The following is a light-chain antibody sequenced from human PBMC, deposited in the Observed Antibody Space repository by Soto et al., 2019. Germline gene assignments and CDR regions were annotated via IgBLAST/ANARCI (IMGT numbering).Light chain of an antibody. CDR3: QQYNNWPLA. CDR1: QSLSSN. Sequence: ELVMTQSPATLSVSPGERATLSCRASQSLSSNLAWYQQKPGQAPRLLIYGASTRATDIPARFSGSGSGTEFTLTISSLQSEDVAVYFCQQYNNWPLAFGQGTRLE. V-gene: IGKV3-15*01. J-gene: IGKJ5*01. CDR2: GAS.